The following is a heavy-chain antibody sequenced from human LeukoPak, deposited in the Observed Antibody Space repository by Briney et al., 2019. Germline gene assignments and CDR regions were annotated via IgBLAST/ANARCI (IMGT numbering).Heavy chain of an antibody. CDR2: NSSSSSYI. V-gene: IGHV3-21*01. CDR1: GFTFSSYS. CDR3: ARRSGQRAFDI. Sequence: GGSLRLSCAAPGFTFSSYSMNWVRQAPGKGLEWVSSNSSSSSYIYYADSVKGRFTISRDNAKNSLYLQMNSLRAEDTAVYYCARRSGQRAFDIWGQGTMVTVSS. J-gene: IGHJ3*02. D-gene: IGHD1-26*01.